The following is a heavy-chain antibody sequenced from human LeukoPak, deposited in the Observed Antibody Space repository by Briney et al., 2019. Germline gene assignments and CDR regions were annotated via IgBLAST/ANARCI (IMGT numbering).Heavy chain of an antibody. CDR2: IDRSGSYT. Sequence: PGGSLRLSCTASGFIVSDYYMNWIRQAPGKGLEWVSYIDRSGSYTNYADSVKGRFTISRDNAKNLLYLQMNSLRTEDTAVYYCARDLTVGPTFIDLWGQGTLVTVSS. CDR3: ARDLTVGPTFIDL. J-gene: IGHJ4*02. CDR1: GFIVSDYY. D-gene: IGHD1-26*01. V-gene: IGHV3-11*06.